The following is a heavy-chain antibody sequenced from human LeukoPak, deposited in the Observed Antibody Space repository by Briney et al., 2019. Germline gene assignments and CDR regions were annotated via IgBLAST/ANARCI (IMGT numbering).Heavy chain of an antibody. J-gene: IGHJ6*03. CDR1: GYTFTSYD. V-gene: IGHV1-8*01. Sequence: ASVKVSCKASGYTFTSYDINWVRQATGQGLEWMGWMNPNSGNTGYAQKFQGRVTMTRDTSISTAYMELSSLRSEDTAVYYCARDVGTEEAARPDYYYYMDVWGKGTTVTVSS. CDR2: MNPNSGNT. D-gene: IGHD6-6*01. CDR3: ARDVGTEEAARPDYYYYMDV.